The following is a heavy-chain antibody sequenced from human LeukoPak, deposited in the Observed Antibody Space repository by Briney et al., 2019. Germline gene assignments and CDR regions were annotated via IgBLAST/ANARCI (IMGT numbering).Heavy chain of an antibody. J-gene: IGHJ4*02. CDR1: GFTFSSYS. CDR2: ISSSSSTI. D-gene: IGHD3-9*01. CDR3: AREVVVRYFDYFDY. Sequence: GGSLRLSCAASGFTFSSYSMNWVRQAPGKGLEWVSYISSSSSTINYADSVKGRFTISRDNAKNSLYLQMNSLRAEDTAVYYCAREVVVRYFDYFDYWGQGTLVTVSS. V-gene: IGHV3-48*01.